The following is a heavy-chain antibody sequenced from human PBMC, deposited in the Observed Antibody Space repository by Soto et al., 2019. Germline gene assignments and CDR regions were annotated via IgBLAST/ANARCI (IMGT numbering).Heavy chain of an antibody. J-gene: IGHJ4*02. CDR3: ARVSTSASGSYYTLDY. Sequence: KSSETLSLTCTVSGGSISSSSYYWGWIRQPPGKGLEWIGSIYYSGSTYYNPSLKSRVTISVDTSKNQFSLKLSSVTAADTAVYYCARVSTSASGSYYTLDYWGQGTLVTVSS. V-gene: IGHV4-39*01. CDR2: IYYSGST. CDR1: GGSISSSSYY. D-gene: IGHD3-10*01.